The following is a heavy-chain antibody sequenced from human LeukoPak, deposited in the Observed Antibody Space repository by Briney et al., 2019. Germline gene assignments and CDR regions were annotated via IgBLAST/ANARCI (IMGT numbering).Heavy chain of an antibody. CDR1: GFSLSTTGVG. CDR3: AHRPVYGPHFDY. Sequence: SGPTLVKPTQTLTLTCTFSGFSLSTTGVGVGWIRQPPEKALEWLALIYWDDDKRYSPSLKSRLTITKDTSKNQVVLTMTNMDPLDTVTYYCAHRPVYGPHFDYWGQGTLVTVSS. J-gene: IGHJ4*02. D-gene: IGHD5/OR15-5a*01. V-gene: IGHV2-5*02. CDR2: IYWDDDK.